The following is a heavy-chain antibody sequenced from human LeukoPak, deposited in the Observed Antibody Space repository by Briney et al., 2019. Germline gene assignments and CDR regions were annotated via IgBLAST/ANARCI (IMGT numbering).Heavy chain of an antibody. CDR3: AKDDDLCFDY. Sequence: PGGSLRLSCAASGFTFSSYAMSWVRQAPGKGLEWVSTISGSGSSTYYAGPVRGRFTVSRDNSKNTLYLQMSSLRAEDTAIYFCAKDDDLCFDYWGQGTLVTVSS. V-gene: IGHV3-23*01. D-gene: IGHD3-3*01. J-gene: IGHJ4*02. CDR1: GFTFSSYA. CDR2: ISGSGSST.